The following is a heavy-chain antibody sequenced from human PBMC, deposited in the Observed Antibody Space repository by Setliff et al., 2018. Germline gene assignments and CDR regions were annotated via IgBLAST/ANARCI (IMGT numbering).Heavy chain of an antibody. V-gene: IGHV4-59*01. CDR3: ASGTIAARPSYFDY. CDR1: GGSISSYY. J-gene: IGHJ4*02. Sequence: SETLSLTCTVSGGSISSYYWSWIRQPPGKGLEWIGYIYYSGSTNYNPSLKSRVTISVDTSKNQFSLKLSSVTAADTAVYYCASGTIAARPSYFDYWGQGTLVTVSS. D-gene: IGHD6-6*01. CDR2: IYYSGST.